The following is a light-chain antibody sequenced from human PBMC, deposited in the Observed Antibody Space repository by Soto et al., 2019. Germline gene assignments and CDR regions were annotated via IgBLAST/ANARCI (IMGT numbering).Light chain of an antibody. Sequence: QSALTQPASVSGSPGQSITISCTGTSSDVGGYNYVSWYQQHPGKAPKLMIYEVNNRPSGVSNRFSGSKSGNTASLTISGLQDEDEADYYCGSYTSNSNGVFGTGTKVTVL. V-gene: IGLV2-14*01. CDR2: EVN. J-gene: IGLJ1*01. CDR1: SSDVGGYNY. CDR3: GSYTSNSNGV.